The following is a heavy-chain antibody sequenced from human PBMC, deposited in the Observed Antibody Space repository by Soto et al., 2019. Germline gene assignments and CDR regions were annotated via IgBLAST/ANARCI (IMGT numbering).Heavy chain of an antibody. J-gene: IGHJ4*02. V-gene: IGHV3-23*01. CDR1: GFTFSNYA. CDR3: AKGASGSVDYYFDY. D-gene: IGHD1-26*01. CDR2: ISGGGSST. Sequence: GGSLRLSCAATGFTFSNYAMNWVRQAPGKGLEWVSGISGGGSSTNYADSVKGRFTISRDRSKNTVYLQLNNLRAEDTAVYYCAKGASGSVDYYFDYWGQGTLVTVSS.